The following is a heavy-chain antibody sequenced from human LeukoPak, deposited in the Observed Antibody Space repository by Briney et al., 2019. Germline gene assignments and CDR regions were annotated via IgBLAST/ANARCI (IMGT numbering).Heavy chain of an antibody. CDR3: ARERALDYFDY. D-gene: IGHD6-6*01. V-gene: IGHV3-66*02. Sequence: GGSLRLSCAASGFTVSSNYMSWVRQAPGKGLEWVSVIYSGGSTYYADSVKGRFTIPRDNSKNTLYLQMNSLRAEDTAVYYCARERALDYFDYWGQGTLVTVSS. J-gene: IGHJ4*02. CDR2: IYSGGST. CDR1: GFTVSSNY.